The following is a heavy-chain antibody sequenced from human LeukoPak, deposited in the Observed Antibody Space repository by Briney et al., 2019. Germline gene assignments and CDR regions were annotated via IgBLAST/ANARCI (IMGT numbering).Heavy chain of an antibody. CDR2: ISYDGSNK. V-gene: IGHV3-30*01. Sequence: PGGSLRLSCAASGFTFSSYAMHWVRQAPGKGLEWVAVISYDGSNKYYADSVKGRFTISRDNSKNTLYLQMNSLRAEDTAVYYCAGARSRYSSSPPLNYWGQGTLATVSS. D-gene: IGHD6-6*01. CDR3: AGARSRYSSSPPLNY. J-gene: IGHJ4*02. CDR1: GFTFSSYA.